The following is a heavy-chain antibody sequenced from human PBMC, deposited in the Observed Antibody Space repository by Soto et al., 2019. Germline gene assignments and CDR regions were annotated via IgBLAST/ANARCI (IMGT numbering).Heavy chain of an antibody. CDR2: IYYSGST. Sequence: PSETLSLTCTVSGGSISTYYWSWILQPPGKGLEWIGYIYYSGSTSYNPSLKSRVTISVDTSKNQFSLKLRSVTAADTAVYYCASDRSSGWDQGYGMDVWGQGTTVTVSS. V-gene: IGHV4-59*01. D-gene: IGHD6-19*01. CDR1: GGSISTYY. CDR3: ASDRSSGWDQGYGMDV. J-gene: IGHJ6*02.